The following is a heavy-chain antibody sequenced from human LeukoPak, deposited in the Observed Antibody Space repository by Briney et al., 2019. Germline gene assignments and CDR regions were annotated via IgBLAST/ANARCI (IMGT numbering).Heavy chain of an antibody. CDR1: GFTFSSYW. V-gene: IGHV3-7*01. D-gene: IGHD3-22*01. CDR2: IKQDESEK. J-gene: IGHJ4*02. Sequence: PGGSLRLSCAASGFTFSSYWMTWARQAPGKGLEWVANIKQDESEKYYGDSVRSRFTISRDNAQNSLYLQMNSLRAEDTAVYYCARDNGYFSVDYWGQGTLVTVSS. CDR3: ARDNGYFSVDY.